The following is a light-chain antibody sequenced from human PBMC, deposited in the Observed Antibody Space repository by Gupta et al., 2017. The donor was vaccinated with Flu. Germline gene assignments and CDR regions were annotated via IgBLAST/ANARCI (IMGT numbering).Light chain of an antibody. V-gene: IGLV1-44*01. Sequence: QSVLTEPLSACGTPGESVTIFFSGSSSNIGSNTLNWYQHRPGTAPKRLIYTTYQRPSGVPDRFSGSKSGTSASLAISGLQSEAEADYYCATWDDSLSCWVVGGGTKLTVL. CDR1: SSNIGSNT. J-gene: IGLJ3*02. CDR3: ATWDDSLSCWV. CDR2: TTY.